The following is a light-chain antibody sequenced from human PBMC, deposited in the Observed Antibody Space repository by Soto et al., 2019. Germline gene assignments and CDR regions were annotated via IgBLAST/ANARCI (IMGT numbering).Light chain of an antibody. CDR1: QSVRTT. CDR3: QQYTDWPTT. CDR2: DAS. J-gene: IGKJ1*01. Sequence: CRASQSVRTTVXXYXXRXGXXXRXXXYDASTRATGVPARFSGGGYGTDFTLTVTSLQSEDFGIYYCQQYTDWPTTFGQGTKVDIK. V-gene: IGKV3-15*01.